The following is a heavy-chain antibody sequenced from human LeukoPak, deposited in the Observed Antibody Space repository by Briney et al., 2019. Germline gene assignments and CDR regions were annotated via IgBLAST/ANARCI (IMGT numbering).Heavy chain of an antibody. CDR2: IYYSGST. D-gene: IGHD3-9*01. CDR1: GGSISSNY. Sequence: SETLSLTCTVSGGSISSNYWSWIRQPPGKGLEWIGYIYYSGSTNYNPSLKSRVTISVDTSKNQFSLKLSSVTAADTAVYYCARPEMAGYYPHYNYYGMDVWGQGTTVTVSS. J-gene: IGHJ6*02. V-gene: IGHV4-59*08. CDR3: ARPEMAGYYPHYNYYGMDV.